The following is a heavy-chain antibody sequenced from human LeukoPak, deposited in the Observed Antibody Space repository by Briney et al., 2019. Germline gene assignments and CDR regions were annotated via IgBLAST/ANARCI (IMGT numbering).Heavy chain of an antibody. CDR2: MSNDGGNI. CDR1: GFTFSSYS. CDR3: ARRGGSGAYLIDS. V-gene: IGHV3-30*01. J-gene: IGHJ4*02. D-gene: IGHD1-26*01. Sequence: GGSLRLSCAASGFTFSSYSMHWARQAPGKGLEWVALMSNDGGNIQYAESVKGRFTISRDNSKNTLYLQMNSLRDEDTAVYFCARRGGSGAYLIDSWGQGTLVTVSS.